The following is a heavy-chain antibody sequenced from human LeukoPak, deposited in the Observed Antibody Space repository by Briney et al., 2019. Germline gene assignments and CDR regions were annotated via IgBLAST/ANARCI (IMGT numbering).Heavy chain of an antibody. Sequence: HTGGSLRLSCAASGFTFDDYAMHWVRQAPGKGLEWVSGISWNSGSIGYADSVKGRFTISRDNAKNSLYLQMNSLRAEDTALYYCAKDISYGDYRGTFQHWGQGTLVTVSS. CDR3: AKDISYGDYRGTFQH. D-gene: IGHD4-17*01. V-gene: IGHV3-9*01. J-gene: IGHJ1*01. CDR1: GFTFDDYA. CDR2: ISWNSGSI.